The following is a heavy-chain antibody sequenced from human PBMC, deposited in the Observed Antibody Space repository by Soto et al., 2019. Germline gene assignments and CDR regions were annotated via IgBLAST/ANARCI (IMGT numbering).Heavy chain of an antibody. Sequence: QVQLQESGPGLVKPSETLSLTCTVSGGSISNYYWNWIRQTPGKGLEWIGYIDYSGNTNYNPSHKRQVTISVDTAKNQVSLNVSSVTAADSAVYYCRGARPSLQEFDYWGQGTLVTVSS. CDR3: RGARPSLQEFDY. CDR1: GGSISNYY. D-gene: IGHD4-4*01. J-gene: IGHJ4*02. CDR2: IDYSGNT. V-gene: IGHV4-59*01.